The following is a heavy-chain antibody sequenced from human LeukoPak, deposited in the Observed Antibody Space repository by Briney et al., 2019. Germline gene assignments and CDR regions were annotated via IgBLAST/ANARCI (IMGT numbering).Heavy chain of an antibody. D-gene: IGHD3-10*01. J-gene: IGHJ2*01. Sequence: GGSLRLSCAASGFTFSSYAMHWVRQAPGKGLEYVSAISRNGGNTYYANSMKGRFTISRDNSKNTLYLQMGSLRAEDMAVYYCAREMVRELGYFDLWGRGTLVTVSS. CDR1: GFTFSSYA. CDR2: ISRNGGNT. CDR3: AREMVRELGYFDL. V-gene: IGHV3-64*01.